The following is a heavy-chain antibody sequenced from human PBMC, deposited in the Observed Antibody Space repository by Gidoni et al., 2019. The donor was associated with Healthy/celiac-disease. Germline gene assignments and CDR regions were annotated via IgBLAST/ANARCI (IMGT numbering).Heavy chain of an antibody. CDR3: AKSKDITSSAYYFDY. D-gene: IGHD3-10*01. J-gene: IGHJ4*02. Sequence: QVQLVESGGGVVQPGRSLRLSCSASGFPFSSYGMHWVRQAPGKGLEWVAVISYDGSNKYYADSVKGRFTISRDNSKNTLYLQMNSLRAEDTAVYYCAKSKDITSSAYYFDYWGQGTLVTVSS. V-gene: IGHV3-30*18. CDR2: ISYDGSNK. CDR1: GFPFSSYG.